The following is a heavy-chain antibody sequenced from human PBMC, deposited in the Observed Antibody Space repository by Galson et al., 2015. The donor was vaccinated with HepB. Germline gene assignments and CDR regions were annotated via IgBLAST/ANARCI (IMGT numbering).Heavy chain of an antibody. D-gene: IGHD4-17*01. V-gene: IGHV3-7*03. CDR3: ARFDNYGYSYYGMDV. CDR2: ISQDGSEK. Sequence: SLRLSCADSGFTFSSYWMSWVRQAPGKGLEWVANISQDGSEKYYVDSVKGRFTISRDNAKNSLYLQMNSLRAEDTAVYYCARFDNYGYSYYGMDVWGKGTTVTVSS. J-gene: IGHJ6*04. CDR1: GFTFSSYW.